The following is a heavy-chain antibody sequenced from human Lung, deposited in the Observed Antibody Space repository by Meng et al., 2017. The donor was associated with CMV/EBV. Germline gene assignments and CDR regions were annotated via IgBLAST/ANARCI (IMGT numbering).Heavy chain of an antibody. CDR1: GFTFSSYS. V-gene: IGHV3-21*01. Sequence: GEXXRISCAASGFTFSSYSMNWVRQAPGKGLEWVSSISSSSSYIYYADSVKGRFTISRDNAKNSLYLQMNSLRAEDTAVYYCARDYLIVGILEWLPFQRPSSNYYYYYGMDVWXQGTXVTVSS. CDR2: ISSSSSYI. CDR3: ARDYLIVGILEWLPFQRPSSNYYYYYGMDV. J-gene: IGHJ6*02. D-gene: IGHD3-3*01.